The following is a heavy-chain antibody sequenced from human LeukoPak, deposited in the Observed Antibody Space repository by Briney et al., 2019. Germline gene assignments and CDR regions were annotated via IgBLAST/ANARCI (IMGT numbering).Heavy chain of an antibody. V-gene: IGHV1-2*02. CDR3: ASAKYYYDSSGYPSGYYYYYMDV. J-gene: IGHJ6*03. Sequence: ASVKVSCKASGYTFTGYYMHWVRQAPGQGLEWMGWINPNSGGTNYAQKFQGRVTMTRDTSISTAYMELSSLRSEDTAVYYCASAKYYYDSSGYPSGYYYYYMDVWGKGTTVTVSS. CDR1: GYTFTGYY. CDR2: INPNSGGT. D-gene: IGHD3-22*01.